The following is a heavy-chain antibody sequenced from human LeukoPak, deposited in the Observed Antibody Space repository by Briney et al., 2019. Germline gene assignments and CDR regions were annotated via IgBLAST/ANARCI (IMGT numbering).Heavy chain of an antibody. CDR2: IRSKAYGGTT. CDR3: TRTHYDFWSGYYSPLDY. Sequence: GGSLRLSCAASGFTFGDYAMSWVRQAPGKGLEWVGFIRSKAYGGTTEYAASVKGRFTISRDDSKSIAYLQMNSLKTEDTAVYYCTRTHYDFWSGYYSPLDYWGQGTLVTVSS. J-gene: IGHJ4*02. D-gene: IGHD3-3*01. V-gene: IGHV3-49*04. CDR1: GFTFGDYA.